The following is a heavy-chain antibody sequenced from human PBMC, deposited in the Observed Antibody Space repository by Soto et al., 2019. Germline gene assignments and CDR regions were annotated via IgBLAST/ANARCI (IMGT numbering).Heavy chain of an antibody. CDR1: GFIFSSYA. V-gene: IGHV3-30-3*01. CDR2: TSYDGSNK. D-gene: IGHD3-22*01. CDR3: AREYYYDSSGYPAFDY. Sequence: QVQLVESGGGVVQPGRSLRLSCAASGFIFSSYAMHWVRQAPGKGLEWVAVTSYDGSNKYYADSVKGRFTISRDNSKNTLYLQMNSLRAEDTAVYYCAREYYYDSSGYPAFDYWGQGTLVTVSS. J-gene: IGHJ4*02.